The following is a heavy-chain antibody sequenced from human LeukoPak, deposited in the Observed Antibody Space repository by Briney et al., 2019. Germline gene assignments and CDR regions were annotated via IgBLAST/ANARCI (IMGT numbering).Heavy chain of an antibody. V-gene: IGHV3-48*01. Sequence: GGSLRLSCAAPGFTFSSYSMTWVRQAPGKGLEWISYIHDGGSPIYYADSVRGRFTVSRDNAKNSLYLQMNSLRAEDTALYYCARGGSSWFSYWGQGTLVTVSS. J-gene: IGHJ4*02. CDR1: GFTFSSYS. D-gene: IGHD6-13*01. CDR2: IHDGGSPI. CDR3: ARGGSSWFSY.